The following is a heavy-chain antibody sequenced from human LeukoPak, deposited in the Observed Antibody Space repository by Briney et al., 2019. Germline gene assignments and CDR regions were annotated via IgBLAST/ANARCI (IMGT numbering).Heavy chain of an antibody. CDR3: AKLGATHTPDY. CDR1: GFTFSSYA. CDR2: VSGGGGTT. D-gene: IGHD1-26*01. Sequence: PSGGSLRLSCAASGFTFSSYAMSWVRQAPGKGLEWVSTVSGGGGTTYYADSVKGRFTISRDNSKNTLYLQMNSLRAEDTAVYYCAKLGATHTPDYWGQGTLVTVSS. J-gene: IGHJ4*02. V-gene: IGHV3-23*01.